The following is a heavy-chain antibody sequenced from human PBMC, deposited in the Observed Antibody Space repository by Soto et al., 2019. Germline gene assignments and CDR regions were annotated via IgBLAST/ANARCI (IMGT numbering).Heavy chain of an antibody. CDR2: IYYSGST. CDR1: GSSINSGGYH. J-gene: IGHJ5*02. V-gene: IGHV4-31*03. CDR3: ARGKNWFDP. Sequence: SETLSLTCTVSGSSINSGGYHWSWIRQHPGKGLEWIGYIYYSGSTYYNPSLKSRVTISVDTSKNQFSLKLSSVTAADTAVYYCARGKNWFDPWGQGTLDTVSS.